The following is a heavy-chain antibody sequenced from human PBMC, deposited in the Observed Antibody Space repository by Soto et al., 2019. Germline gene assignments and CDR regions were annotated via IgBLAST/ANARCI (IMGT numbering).Heavy chain of an antibody. V-gene: IGHV4-4*02. CDR2: MYHSGSS. D-gene: IGHD3-10*01. CDR1: GDSISSSHW. CDR3: ARVRMGRGADWYFDV. Sequence: QVQLQESGPGLVKPSGTLSLTCDVSGDSISSSHWWSWVRQPPGKGLEWIGEMYHSGSSNYKPSLKSRVAISVDTSKNQFSLSLTSVTAADTAVYYCARVRMGRGADWYFDVWGRGTPVTVSP. J-gene: IGHJ2*01.